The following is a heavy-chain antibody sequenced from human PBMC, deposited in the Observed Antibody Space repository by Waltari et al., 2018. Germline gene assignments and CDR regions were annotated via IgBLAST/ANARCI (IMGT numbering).Heavy chain of an antibody. J-gene: IGHJ4*02. D-gene: IGHD6-13*01. CDR1: GFTFSSSG. Sequence: QVQLVESGGGVVQPGRSLRLSCAASGFTFSSSGMHWVRQAPGKGLEWVAVIWYDGSNKYYADSVKGRFTISRDNSKNTLYLQMNSLRAEDTAVYYCARAGAAAGRFDYWGQGTLVTVSS. V-gene: IGHV3-33*01. CDR2: IWYDGSNK. CDR3: ARAGAAAGRFDY.